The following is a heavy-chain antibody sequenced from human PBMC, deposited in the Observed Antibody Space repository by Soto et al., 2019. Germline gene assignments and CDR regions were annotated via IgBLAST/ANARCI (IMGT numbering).Heavy chain of an antibody. Sequence: ASVKVSCKASGYTFTSYGISWVRQAPGQGLEWIGWISAYNGNTNYAQKLQGRVTMTTDTSTSTAYMELRSLRSDDTAVYYCARIEYYYDSSGYLYWGQGTLVTVSS. CDR1: GYTFTSYG. V-gene: IGHV1-18*01. J-gene: IGHJ4*02. D-gene: IGHD3-22*01. CDR2: ISAYNGNT. CDR3: ARIEYYYDSSGYLY.